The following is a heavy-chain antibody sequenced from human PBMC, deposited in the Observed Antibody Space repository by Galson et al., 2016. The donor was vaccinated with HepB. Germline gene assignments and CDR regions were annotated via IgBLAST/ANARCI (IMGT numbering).Heavy chain of an antibody. CDR1: GLTFSSFW. Sequence: SLRLSCAASGLTFSSFWMTWVRQAPGKGLEWVANINQDGNEKHNLDSVRGRFTISRDNAKNSLYLQINSLRAEDTAVYYCARAYHYTLDYWGQGTLVTVSS. CDR2: INQDGNEK. V-gene: IGHV3-7*04. D-gene: IGHD3-22*01. J-gene: IGHJ4*02. CDR3: ARAYHYTLDY.